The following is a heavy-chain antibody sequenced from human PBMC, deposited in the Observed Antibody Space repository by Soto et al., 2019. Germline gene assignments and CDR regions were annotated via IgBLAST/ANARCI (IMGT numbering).Heavy chain of an antibody. CDR1: GGSISSGGYY. J-gene: IGHJ4*02. CDR2: IYYSGST. Sequence: SETLSLTCTVSGGSISSGGYYWSWIRQHPGKGLEWIGYIYYSGSTYYNPSLKSRVTISVDTSKNQFSLKLSSVTAADTAVYYCAAQGGDCSSTSCLDYWGQGTLVTVYS. D-gene: IGHD2-2*01. V-gene: IGHV4-31*03. CDR3: AAQGGDCSSTSCLDY.